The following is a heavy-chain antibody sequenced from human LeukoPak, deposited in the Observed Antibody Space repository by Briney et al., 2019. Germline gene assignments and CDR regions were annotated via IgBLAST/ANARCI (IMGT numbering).Heavy chain of an antibody. D-gene: IGHD6-19*01. CDR1: GFTFSSYG. Sequence: PGGSLRLSCAASGFTFSSYGMSWVRQPPGKGLEWIGEINHSGSTNYNPSLKSRVTISVDTSKNQFSLKLSSVTAADTAVYYCARRARRIAVAGRGWFDPWGQGTLVTVSS. CDR3: ARRARRIAVAGRGWFDP. J-gene: IGHJ5*02. V-gene: IGHV4-34*01. CDR2: INHSGST.